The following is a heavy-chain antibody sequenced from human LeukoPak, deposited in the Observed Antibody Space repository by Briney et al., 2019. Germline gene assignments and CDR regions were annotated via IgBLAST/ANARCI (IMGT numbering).Heavy chain of an antibody. V-gene: IGHV1-18*01. J-gene: IGHJ4*02. Sequence: ASVTVSFTGSGYTFTSYGISWVRQAPGQGVEGMGWISAYNGNTNYAQKLQGRVTMTTDTSTSTAYMELRSLRSDDTAVYYCARVQAIGSYGYWGQGTLVTVSS. CDR3: ARVQAIGSYGY. CDR2: ISAYNGNT. CDR1: GYTFTSYG. D-gene: IGHD1-26*01.